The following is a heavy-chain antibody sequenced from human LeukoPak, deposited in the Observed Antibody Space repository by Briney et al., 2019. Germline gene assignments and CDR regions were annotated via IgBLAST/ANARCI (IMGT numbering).Heavy chain of an antibody. CDR3: ARAGSNWNYVY. D-gene: IGHD1-7*01. J-gene: IGHJ4*02. V-gene: IGHV3-7*01. Sequence: GGSLRLPCAASGFTFRGFLMSWVRQTPGKGLEWVANIKQDESEKYYADAVKGRFAISRDNTKNSLSLQMNSLTAEDTAVYYCARAGSNWNYVYWGQGTLVTVSS. CDR1: GFTFRGFL. CDR2: IKQDESEK.